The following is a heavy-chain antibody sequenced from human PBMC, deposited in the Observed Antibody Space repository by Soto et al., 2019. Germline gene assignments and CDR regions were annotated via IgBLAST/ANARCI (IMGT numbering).Heavy chain of an antibody. CDR3: ARGIVATLLGFFTEFDY. CDR1: GGPFSSYA. D-gene: IGHD5-12*01. J-gene: IGHJ4*02. V-gene: IGHV1-69*13. Sequence: GASVNVSCKASGGPFSSYAISWVRQAPGRGLEWMGGIIPIFGTANYAQKFQGRVTITADESTSTAYMELSSLRSEDTAVYYCARGIVATLLGFFTEFDYWGQGTLVTVSS. CDR2: IIPIFGTA.